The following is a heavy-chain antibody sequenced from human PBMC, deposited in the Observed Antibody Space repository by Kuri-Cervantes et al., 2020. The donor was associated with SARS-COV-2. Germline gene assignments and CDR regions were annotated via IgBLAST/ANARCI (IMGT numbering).Heavy chain of an antibody. D-gene: IGHD3-16*01. J-gene: IGHJ4*02. CDR3: ARGRSFVGN. Sequence: SCAVSGGSISSSNWWSWVRQPPGKGLEWIGEINHSGSTSYNPSLKSRVTISVDTSKNQFSLKLSSVTAADTAVYYCARGRSFVGNWGQGTLVTVSS. V-gene: IGHV4-4*02. CDR2: INHSGST. CDR1: GGSISSSNW.